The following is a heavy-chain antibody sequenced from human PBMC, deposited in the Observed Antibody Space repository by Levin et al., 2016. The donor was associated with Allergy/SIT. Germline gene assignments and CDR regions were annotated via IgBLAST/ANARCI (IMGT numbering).Heavy chain of an antibody. Sequence: WIRQPPGKGLEWVSVIYSGGTTYYADSVKGRFTISRDNSKNTLYLQMNSLRAEDTAVYYCAREGRLGLRGWFDPWGQGTLVTVSS. CDR3: AREGRLGLRGWFDP. J-gene: IGHJ5*02. V-gene: IGHV3-66*01. D-gene: IGHD6-19*01. CDR2: IYSGGTT.